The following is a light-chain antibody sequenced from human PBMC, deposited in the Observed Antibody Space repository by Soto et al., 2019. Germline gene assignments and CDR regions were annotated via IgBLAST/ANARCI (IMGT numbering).Light chain of an antibody. V-gene: IGKV3-20*01. J-gene: IGKJ4*01. CDR2: GAS. CDR1: QSVSSTN. Sequence: EIMLTQSPGTLSLSPGERATLSCRASQSVSSTNLAWYQQKPGQAPRLLIYGASSRATGIPDRFSGSGPGTDFTLTISRLEPEDFVVYYCQQYGSSPLLTFGGGTKVEIK. CDR3: QQYGSSPLLT.